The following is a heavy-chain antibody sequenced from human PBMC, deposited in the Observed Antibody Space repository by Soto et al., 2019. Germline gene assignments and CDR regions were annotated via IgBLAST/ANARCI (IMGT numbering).Heavy chain of an antibody. CDR1: GVSIRSGDYY. CDR3: ARSPRDGQLRSFDP. J-gene: IGHJ5*02. Sequence: QVQLQESGPGLVKPSQTLSLTCTVSGVSIRSGDYYWSWIRQHPGKGLEWIGYISYSGGTFDNPSLRSRLVISVDTSKNQFSLNLSSVTAADTAVYYCARSPRDGQLRSFDPWGQGTLVTVSS. V-gene: IGHV4-31*03. D-gene: IGHD3-10*01. CDR2: ISYSGGT.